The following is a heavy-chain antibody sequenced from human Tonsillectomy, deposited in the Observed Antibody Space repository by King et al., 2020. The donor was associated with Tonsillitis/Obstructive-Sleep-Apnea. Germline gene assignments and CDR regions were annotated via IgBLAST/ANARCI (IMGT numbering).Heavy chain of an antibody. J-gene: IGHJ4*02. Sequence: EVQLVESGGGLVQPGGSLKLSCAASGLTFSGSAMHWVRQASGEGLELIVRIRSKGHNYATAYAASVKGRFTVSRDDSKNTAYLQMNSLKTEDTAGYYCTRRGGRFWEWYFDDWGQGTLVTVSS. D-gene: IGHD3-3*01. CDR3: TRRGGRFWEWYFDD. CDR1: GLTFSGSA. V-gene: IGHV3-73*01. CDR2: IRSKGHNYAT.